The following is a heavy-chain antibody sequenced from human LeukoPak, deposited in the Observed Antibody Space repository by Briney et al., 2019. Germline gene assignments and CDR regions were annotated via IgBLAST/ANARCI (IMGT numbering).Heavy chain of an antibody. CDR2: IIPILGIA. V-gene: IGHV1-69*04. Sequence: SVTVSCKASGGTFSSYAISWVRQAPGQGLEWMGRIIPILGIANYAQKFQGRVTITADKSTSTAYMELSSLRSEDTAVYYCARGGSHYYDSSGFDYWGQETLVTVSS. CDR1: GGTFSSYA. J-gene: IGHJ4*02. CDR3: ARGGSHYYDSSGFDY. D-gene: IGHD3-22*01.